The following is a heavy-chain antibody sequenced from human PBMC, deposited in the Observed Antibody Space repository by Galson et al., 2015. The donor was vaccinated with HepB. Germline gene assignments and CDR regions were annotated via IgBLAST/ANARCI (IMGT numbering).Heavy chain of an antibody. J-gene: IGHJ4*02. D-gene: IGHD6-19*01. CDR2: IYSGGST. CDR1: GFTVSSNY. CDR3: ASDSSGWYARFDY. Sequence: SLRLSCAASGFTVSSNYMSWVRQAPGKGLEWVSVIYSGGSTYYADSVKGRFTISRDNSKNTLYLQMNSLRAEDTAVYYCASDSSGWYARFDYWGQGTLVTVSS. V-gene: IGHV3-66*01.